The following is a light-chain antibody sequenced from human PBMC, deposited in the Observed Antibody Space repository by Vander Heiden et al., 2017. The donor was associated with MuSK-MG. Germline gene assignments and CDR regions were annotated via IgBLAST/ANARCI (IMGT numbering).Light chain of an antibody. CDR2: AAS. V-gene: IGKV1-12*01. J-gene: IGKJ5*01. CDR1: QDISNR. CDR3: QQANSFPIT. Sequence: DIQMTQSPSSVSASVGDSVTITCRASQDISNRLVWYQQKLGRAPKLLISAASNLQSGVPPRVSGSGSGTDFTLTISSLQPEDFATYYCQQANSFPITFHQGTRLXIK.